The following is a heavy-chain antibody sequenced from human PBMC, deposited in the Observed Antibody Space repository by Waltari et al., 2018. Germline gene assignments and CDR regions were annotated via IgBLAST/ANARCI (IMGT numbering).Heavy chain of an antibody. CDR2: IDHSGVT. J-gene: IGHJ5*02. D-gene: IGHD4-17*01. V-gene: IGHV4-34*02. Sequence: QVQVQQWGAGLVKPSEPLSLTCAVYGGSFSGYYWSCLRQPPGKAVEWIGEIDHSGVTNYNPSLTSRATISVDTSRNQLSLKLTSVTAADTAIYYCALSRYGLASPKFDPWGQGTLVTVSS. CDR1: GGSFSGYY. CDR3: ALSRYGLASPKFDP.